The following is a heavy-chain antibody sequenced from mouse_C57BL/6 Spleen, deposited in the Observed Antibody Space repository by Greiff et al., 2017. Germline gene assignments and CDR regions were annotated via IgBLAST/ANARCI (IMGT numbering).Heavy chain of an antibody. V-gene: IGHV1-64*01. CDR3: ARIGYGKGDY. J-gene: IGHJ4*01. Sequence: QVQLQQPGAELVKPGASVKLSCKASGYTFTSYWMHWVKQRPGQGLEWIGMIHPNSGSTNYNEKFTSKATLPVDKSSSTAYMQLSSLTSEDSAVYYGARIGYGKGDYWGQGTSVTVSS. CDR1: GYTFTSYW. CDR2: IHPNSGST. D-gene: IGHD2-1*01.